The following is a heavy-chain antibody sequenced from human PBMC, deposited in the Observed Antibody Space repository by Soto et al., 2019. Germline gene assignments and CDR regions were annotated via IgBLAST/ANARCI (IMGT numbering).Heavy chain of an antibody. Sequence: VGSLRLSCAASGFTFSSYGMHWVRQAPGKGLEWVAVISYDGSNKYYADSVKGRFTISRDNSKNTLYLQMNSLRAEDTAVYYCAKGRASRYYYDSSGYFDYWGQGTLVTVSS. CDR2: ISYDGSNK. CDR1: GFTFSSYG. J-gene: IGHJ4*02. V-gene: IGHV3-30*18. CDR3: AKGRASRYYYDSSGYFDY. D-gene: IGHD3-22*01.